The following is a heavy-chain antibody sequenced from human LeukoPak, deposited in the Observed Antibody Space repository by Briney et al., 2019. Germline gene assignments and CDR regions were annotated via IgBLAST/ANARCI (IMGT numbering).Heavy chain of an antibody. CDR3: ARDYGDYLFDY. D-gene: IGHD4-17*01. CDR1: GGTFSSYA. Sequence: SVKVSCKASGGTFSSYAINWVRQAPGQGLEWMGGIIPIFATANYAQKFQGRVTITADESTSTAYMELSSLRSEDTAVYYCARDYGDYLFDYWGQGTLDSVSS. V-gene: IGHV1-69*13. J-gene: IGHJ4*02. CDR2: IIPIFATA.